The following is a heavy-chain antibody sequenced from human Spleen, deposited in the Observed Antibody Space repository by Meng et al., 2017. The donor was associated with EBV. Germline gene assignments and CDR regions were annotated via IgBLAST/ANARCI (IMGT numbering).Heavy chain of an antibody. CDR1: GYTFTSYN. CDR2: ISPTGGDT. CDR3: ASDPPEFGYKSFDF. V-gene: IGHV1-46*01. D-gene: IGHD1-1*01. J-gene: IGHJ4*02. Sequence: VQLVQFGGEVGKPGASVRISCKASGYTFTSYNVHWVRQAPGQRLEWMGIISPTGGDTSYAQKFQDRVTMTRDTSTTTVYMELSRLTSEDTALYYCASDPPEFGYKSFDFWGQGTLVTVSS.